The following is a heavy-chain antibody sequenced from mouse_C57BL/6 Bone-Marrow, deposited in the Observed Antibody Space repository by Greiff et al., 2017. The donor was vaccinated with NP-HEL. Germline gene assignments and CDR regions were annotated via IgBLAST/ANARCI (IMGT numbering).Heavy chain of an antibody. Sequence: QVQLQQPGAELVKPGASVKLSCKASGYTFTSYWMHWVKQRPGQGLEWIGMIHLNSGSTNYNEKFKSKATLTVDKSSSTAYMQLSSLTSEDSAVYYCARSPQWLGYAMDYWGQGTSVTVSS. CDR3: ARSPQWLGYAMDY. CDR1: GYTFTSYW. V-gene: IGHV1-64*01. CDR2: IHLNSGST. J-gene: IGHJ4*01. D-gene: IGHD1-3*01.